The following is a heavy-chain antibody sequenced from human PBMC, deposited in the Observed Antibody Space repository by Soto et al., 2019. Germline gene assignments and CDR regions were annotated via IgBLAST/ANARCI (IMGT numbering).Heavy chain of an antibody. Sequence: SETLSLTCTVSGGSISSGDYYWSWIRQPPGKGLEWIGYIYYSGSTYYNPSLKSRVTISVDTSKNQFSLKLSSVTAADTSVYYCASAKGSSGISWFDPWGQGTLVTVSS. D-gene: IGHD3-3*02. J-gene: IGHJ5*02. V-gene: IGHV4-30-4*01. CDR1: GGSISSGDYY. CDR3: ASAKGSSGISWFDP. CDR2: IYYSGST.